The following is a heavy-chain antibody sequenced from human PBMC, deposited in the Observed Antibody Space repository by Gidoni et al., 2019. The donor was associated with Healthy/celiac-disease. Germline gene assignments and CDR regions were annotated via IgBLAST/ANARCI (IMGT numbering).Heavy chain of an antibody. CDR3: TSLNEYYDSSGYQYYFDY. CDR1: GFTFGDYA. V-gene: IGHV3-49*03. CDR2: IRSKAYGGTT. J-gene: IGHJ4*02. D-gene: IGHD3-22*01. Sequence: EVQLVESGGGLVQPGRSLRLSCTASGFTFGDYAMSWFRQAPGKGREWVGFIRSKAYGGTTEYAASVKGRFTISRDDSKSIAYLQMNSLKTEDTAVYYCTSLNEYYDSSGYQYYFDYWGQGTLVTVSS.